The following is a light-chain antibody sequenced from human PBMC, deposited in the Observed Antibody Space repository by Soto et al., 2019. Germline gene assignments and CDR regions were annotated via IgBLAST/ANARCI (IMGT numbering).Light chain of an antibody. CDR3: QHYNNLWG. CDR1: QSVRSN. Sequence: EIVMTQSPATLSVSPGERVTLSCRASQSVRSNLAWYQQKPGQVPRVLIYGASTRAIGIPDRFSGSGSGTEFTLTISSLQSDEFAVYYCQHYNNLWGFGGGTKVEIK. J-gene: IGKJ4*01. CDR2: GAS. V-gene: IGKV3-15*01.